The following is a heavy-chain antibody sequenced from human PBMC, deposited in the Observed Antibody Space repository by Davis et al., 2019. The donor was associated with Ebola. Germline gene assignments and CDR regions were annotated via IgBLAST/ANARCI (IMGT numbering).Heavy chain of an antibody. V-gene: IGHV1-46*01. CDR2: INPSGGST. CDR3: ARGQQFVRFDP. J-gene: IGHJ5*02. D-gene: IGHD6-6*01. Sequence: AASVKISCKASGYTFTSYYMHWVRQAPGQGLEWMGIINPSGGSTSYAQKFQGRVTMTRDTSTSTFYMELSSLRSEDTAVYYCARGQQFVRFDPWGQGTLVTVSS. CDR1: GYTFTSYY.